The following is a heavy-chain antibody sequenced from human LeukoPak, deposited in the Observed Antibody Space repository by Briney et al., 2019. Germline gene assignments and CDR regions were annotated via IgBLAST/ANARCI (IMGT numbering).Heavy chain of an antibody. CDR1: GFTFSSYG. D-gene: IGHD1-1*01. J-gene: IGHJ4*02. V-gene: IGHV3-33*01. CDR3: AGDARRNWNGVSDY. CDR2: IWYDGSNK. Sequence: GSLRLSCAASGFTFSSYGMHWVRQAPGKGLEWVAVIWYDGSNKYYADSVKGRFTISRDNSKNTLYLQMNSLRAEDTAVYYCAGDARRNWNGVSDYWGQGTLVTVSS.